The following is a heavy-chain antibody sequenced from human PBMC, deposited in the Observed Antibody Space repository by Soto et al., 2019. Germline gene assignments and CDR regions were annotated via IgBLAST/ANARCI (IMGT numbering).Heavy chain of an antibody. CDR1: GDSVSSNSAA. V-gene: IGHV6-1*01. CDR3: ARDAVTYYYGSGSYYTNYYFDY. D-gene: IGHD3-10*01. Sequence: LTCAISGDSVSSNSAAWNWIRQSPSRGLEWLGRTYYRSKWYNDYAVSVKSRITINPDTSKNQFSLQLNSVTPEDTAVYYCARDAVTYYYGSGSYYTNYYFDYWGQGTLVTVSS. J-gene: IGHJ4*02. CDR2: TYYRSKWYN.